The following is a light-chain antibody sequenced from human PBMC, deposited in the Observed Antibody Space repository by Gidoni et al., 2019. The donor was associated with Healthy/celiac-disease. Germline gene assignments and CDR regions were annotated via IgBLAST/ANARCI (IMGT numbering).Light chain of an antibody. CDR2: DVS. CDR3: SSYTSSSTPVV. CDR1: SSDVGVYNY. J-gene: IGLJ2*01. V-gene: IGLV2-14*03. Sequence: QSALTQPASVSGSPGQSIPISCTVTSSDVGVYNYVSWYQQHPGKAPKLMIYDVSNRPSGVSNRFSGSKSGNTASLTISGLQAEDEADYYCSSYTSSSTPVVFGGGTKLTVL.